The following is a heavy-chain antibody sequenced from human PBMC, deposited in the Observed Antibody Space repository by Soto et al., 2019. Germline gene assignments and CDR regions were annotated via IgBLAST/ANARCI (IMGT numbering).Heavy chain of an antibody. CDR1: GFTFSSYG. J-gene: IGHJ3*02. D-gene: IGHD6-19*01. CDR3: AKDLLGEGSGWYNDAFDI. Sequence: GGSLRLSCAASGFTFSSYGMHWVRQAPGKGLEWVAVISYDGSNKYYADSVKGRFTISRDNSKNTLYLQMNSLRAEDTAVYYCAKDLLGEGSGWYNDAFDIWGQGTMVTVSS. V-gene: IGHV3-30*18. CDR2: ISYDGSNK.